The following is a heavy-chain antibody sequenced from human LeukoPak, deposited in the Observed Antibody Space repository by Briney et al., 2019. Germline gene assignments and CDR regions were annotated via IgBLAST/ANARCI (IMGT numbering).Heavy chain of an antibody. V-gene: IGHV1-18*01. CDR1: GYTFTNYG. Sequence: ASVKVSCKTSGYTFTNYGISWVRQAPRQGLEWVGWISAYSGNTNYVQKFRDRVTMTTDPSTSTVYMELSSLTSDDTAVYYCARDIATVVHQDWGQGTQVTVSS. CDR2: ISAYSGNT. CDR3: ARDIATVVHQD. J-gene: IGHJ4*02. D-gene: IGHD2-15*01.